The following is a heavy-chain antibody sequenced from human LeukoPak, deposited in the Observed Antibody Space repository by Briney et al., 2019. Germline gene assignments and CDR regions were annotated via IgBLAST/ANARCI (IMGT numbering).Heavy chain of an antibody. Sequence: PGGSLRLSCAASGFTFSSYSMNWVRQAPGKGLEWVSPISSSSSYIYYADSVKGRFTISRDNAKNSLYLQMNSLRAEDTAVYYCARDGNDSSGYSTPRAFDIWGQGTMVTVSS. CDR1: GFTFSSYS. J-gene: IGHJ3*02. CDR2: ISSSSSYI. D-gene: IGHD3-22*01. V-gene: IGHV3-21*01. CDR3: ARDGNDSSGYSTPRAFDI.